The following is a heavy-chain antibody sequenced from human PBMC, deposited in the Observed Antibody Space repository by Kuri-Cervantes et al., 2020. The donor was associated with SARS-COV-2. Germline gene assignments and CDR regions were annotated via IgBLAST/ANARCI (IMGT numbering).Heavy chain of an antibody. J-gene: IGHJ4*02. D-gene: IGHD2-15*01. CDR2: ISYDGSNK. CDR3: AKDQHGIVVVVAAIDY. CDR1: GFTFTSHA. Sequence: GGSLRLSCAVSGFTFTSHAMHWVRQAPGKGLEWVALISYDGSNKYYADPVKGRFTISRDNSKNTLYLQMNSLRAEDTAVYYCAKDQHGIVVVVAAIDYWGQGTLVTVSS. V-gene: IGHV3-30*18.